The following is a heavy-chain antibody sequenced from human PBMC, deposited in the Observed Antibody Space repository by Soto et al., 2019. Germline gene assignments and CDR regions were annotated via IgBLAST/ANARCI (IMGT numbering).Heavy chain of an antibody. J-gene: IGHJ4*02. CDR2: ISGSGRTT. D-gene: IGHD3-22*01. CDR3: SKYIGYDSSAYYISFEY. V-gene: IGHV3-23*01. CDR1: GFTFNNYA. Sequence: EVQLLESGGGLVQPGGSLRLSCAASGFTFNNYAMTWVRQAPGKGLEWVSAISGSGRTTYYADSVKGRFTISRDNSKNTLYLQMNSLRVEDTALYYCSKYIGYDSSAYYISFEYWGQGTLVTVSS.